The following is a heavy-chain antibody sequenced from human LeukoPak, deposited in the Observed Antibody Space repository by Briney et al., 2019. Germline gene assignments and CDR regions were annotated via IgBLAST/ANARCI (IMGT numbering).Heavy chain of an antibody. CDR3: ARDDSSGYDY. CDR2: IDPSDSYT. D-gene: IGHD3-22*01. J-gene: IGHJ4*02. V-gene: IGHV5-10-1*01. Sequence: GESLKISCKGSGYSFTNYWIGWVRQMPGKGLEWMGRIDPSDSYTNYSPSFQGHVTISTDKSISTAYLQWSSLKASDTAMYYCARDDSSGYDYWGQGTLVTVSS. CDR1: GYSFTNYW.